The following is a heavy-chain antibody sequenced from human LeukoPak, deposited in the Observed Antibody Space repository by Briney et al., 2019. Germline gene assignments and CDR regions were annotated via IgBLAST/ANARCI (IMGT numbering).Heavy chain of an antibody. D-gene: IGHD1-26*01. CDR1: GFTFSIYG. CDR3: AKDRSGSYYVAGFDY. J-gene: IGHJ4*02. V-gene: IGHV3-64*04. Sequence: QSGGSLRLSCSASGFTFSIYGMHWVRQAPGKALEYVSAINGNGDITYYADSVKGRFTISRDNSKNTLYLQMNSLRAEDTAVYYCAKDRSGSYYVAGFDYWGQGTLVTVSS. CDR2: INGNGDIT.